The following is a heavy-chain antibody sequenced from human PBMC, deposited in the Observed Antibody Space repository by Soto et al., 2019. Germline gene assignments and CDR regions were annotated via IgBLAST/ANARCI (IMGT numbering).Heavy chain of an antibody. D-gene: IGHD3-10*01. CDR1: GASISSPSYY. J-gene: IGHJ6*02. CDR2: VYYSGST. V-gene: IGHV4-39*01. Sequence: SETLSLTCTVSGASISSPSYYWGWIRQPPGKGLEWIGTVYYSGSTYNNPSLKSRVTISVDTSKNQFSLKLSSVTAADTAVYYCATFGKLRYYYYGLDVWGQGTAVTVSS. CDR3: ATFGKLRYYYYGLDV.